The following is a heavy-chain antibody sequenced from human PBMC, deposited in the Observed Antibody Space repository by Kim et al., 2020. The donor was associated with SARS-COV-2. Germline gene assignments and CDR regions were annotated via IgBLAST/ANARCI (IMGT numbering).Heavy chain of an antibody. J-gene: IGHJ4*02. V-gene: IGHV4-34*01. Sequence: NPSLKSRVTISVDTYKNQFSLKLSSVTAADTAVYYCARVGQQLVLFSFDYWGQGTLVTVSS. CDR3: ARVGQQLVLFSFDY. D-gene: IGHD6-13*01.